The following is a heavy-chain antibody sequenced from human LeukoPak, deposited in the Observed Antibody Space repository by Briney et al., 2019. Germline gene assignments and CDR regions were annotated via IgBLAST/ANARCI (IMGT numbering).Heavy chain of an antibody. Sequence: GEPLKISCKGSGYSFTSYWIGWVRQMPGKGLEWMGIIYPGDSDTRYSPSFQGQVTISADKSISTAYLQWSSLKASDTAMYYCARLLGYCSSTSCYYYYGMDVWGQGTTVTVSS. CDR2: IYPGDSDT. CDR1: GYSFTSYW. D-gene: IGHD2-2*01. CDR3: ARLLGYCSSTSCYYYYGMDV. V-gene: IGHV5-51*01. J-gene: IGHJ6*02.